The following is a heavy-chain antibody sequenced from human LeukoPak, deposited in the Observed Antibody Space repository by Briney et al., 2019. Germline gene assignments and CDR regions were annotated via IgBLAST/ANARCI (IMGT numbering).Heavy chain of an antibody. Sequence: GGSLRLSCAASGFTFSSYWMSWVRQAPGKGLEWVSVIYSGGSTYYADSVKGRFTISRHNSKNTLYLQMNSLRAEDTAVYYCAREGGGYHYFDYWGQGTLVTVSS. D-gene: IGHD5-12*01. V-gene: IGHV3-53*04. CDR3: AREGGGYHYFDY. J-gene: IGHJ4*02. CDR1: GFTFSSYW. CDR2: IYSGGST.